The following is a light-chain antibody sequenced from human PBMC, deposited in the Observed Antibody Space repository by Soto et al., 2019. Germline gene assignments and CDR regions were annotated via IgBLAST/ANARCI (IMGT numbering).Light chain of an antibody. CDR2: GAS. CDR3: QQYGSSPRT. J-gene: IGKJ1*01. CDR1: RSFSSGY. V-gene: IGKV3-20*01. Sequence: EIVLTQSPGTLSLSPGERATLSCRPIRSFSSGYLAWYQQKPGQAPRLLIYGASSRATGIPDRFSGSGSGTDFTLTISRLEPEDFAVYYCQQYGSSPRTFGQGTKVEIK.